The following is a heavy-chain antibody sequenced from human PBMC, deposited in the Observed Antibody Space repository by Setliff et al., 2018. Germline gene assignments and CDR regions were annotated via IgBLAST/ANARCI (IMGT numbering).Heavy chain of an antibody. CDR1: GLTFSSSA. CDR2: ISSDGSRT. D-gene: IGHD4-17*01. J-gene: IGHJ4*02. Sequence: GGSLRLSCAASGLTFSSSAMHWVRQAPGKELEYVSAISSDGSRTYYGDSVKGRFTISRDNSKNTLYLQMNSLRAEDTAVYYCAKAPNPMTTVVAPLDYWGQGTLVTVSS. V-gene: IGHV3-64*02. CDR3: AKAPNPMTTVVAPLDY.